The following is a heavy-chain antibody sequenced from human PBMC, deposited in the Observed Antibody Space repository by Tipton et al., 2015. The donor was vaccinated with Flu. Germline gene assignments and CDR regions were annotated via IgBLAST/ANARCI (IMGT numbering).Heavy chain of an antibody. J-gene: IGHJ4*02. V-gene: IGHV4-39*07. CDR1: GGSVSSSDFY. CDR3: GRSPGYYFDY. CDR2: IFHSGTT. Sequence: TLSLTCTVSGGSVSSSDFYWGWVRQPPGKGPEWIGSIFHSGTTYYDLSLQSRVTISVDTSKNQFSLKLNSVTAADTAVYYCGRSPGYYFDYWGQGTLVTVSS.